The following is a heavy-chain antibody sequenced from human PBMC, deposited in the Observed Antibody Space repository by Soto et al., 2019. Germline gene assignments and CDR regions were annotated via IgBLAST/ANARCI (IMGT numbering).Heavy chain of an antibody. V-gene: IGHV3-48*01. CDR2: ISSSSSTI. J-gene: IGHJ4*02. CDR3: ARDGRDSSGWYEDY. D-gene: IGHD6-19*01. Sequence: EVQLVESGGGLVQPGGSLRLSCAASGFTFSSYSMNWVRQAPGKGLEWVSYISSSSSTIYYADSVKGRFTISRDNAKNSLSLPMNSRRAEDTAVYYCARDGRDSSGWYEDYWGQGTLVTVSS. CDR1: GFTFSSYS.